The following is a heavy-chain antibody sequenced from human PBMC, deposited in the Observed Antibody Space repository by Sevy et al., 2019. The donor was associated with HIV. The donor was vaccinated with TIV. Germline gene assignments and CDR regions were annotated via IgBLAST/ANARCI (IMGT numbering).Heavy chain of an antibody. V-gene: IGHV3-30*02. Sequence: GGSLRLSCAASGFTFSTYGMHWVRQAPGNGLEWVAFIRLCGSIKYYTDSVKGRLNISRDNSNNTLYLRMNSLRAEDTAVYFCAKVLHIVEIPAAIDYYYRMDVWGQGTTVTVSS. J-gene: IGHJ6*02. D-gene: IGHD2-2*01. CDR3: AKVLHIVEIPAAIDYYYRMDV. CDR2: IRLCGSIK. CDR1: GFTFSTYG.